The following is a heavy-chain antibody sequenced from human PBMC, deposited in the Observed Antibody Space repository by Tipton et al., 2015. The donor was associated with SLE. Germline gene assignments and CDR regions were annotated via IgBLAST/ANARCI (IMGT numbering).Heavy chain of an antibody. D-gene: IGHD3-16*01. CDR3: ARGEREVDY. Sequence: TLSLTCAVSGYSITSGFYWGWIRQPPGKGLEWIASIYHSGYTYYNPSLQSRVTISVDTSKNQFSLKLHSVTAADTAVYYCARGEREVDYWGQGTLVTVSS. V-gene: IGHV4-38-2*01. CDR2: IYHSGYT. CDR1: GYSITSGFY. J-gene: IGHJ4*02.